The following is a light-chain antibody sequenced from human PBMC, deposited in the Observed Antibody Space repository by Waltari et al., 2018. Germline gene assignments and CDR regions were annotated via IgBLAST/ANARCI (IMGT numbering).Light chain of an antibody. CDR1: QDISKW. J-gene: IGKJ3*01. V-gene: IGKV1D-16*01. CDR2: DAS. CDR3: QQYNNYPPT. Sequence: DIQVTQSPFSVSASVGDRVTLTCRASQDISKWLAWYQQKPEKAPKSLIYDASRLQSGVPSRFNGSGSGTDFTLTINSLQPEDFATYYCQQYNNYPPTFGPGTKVDVK.